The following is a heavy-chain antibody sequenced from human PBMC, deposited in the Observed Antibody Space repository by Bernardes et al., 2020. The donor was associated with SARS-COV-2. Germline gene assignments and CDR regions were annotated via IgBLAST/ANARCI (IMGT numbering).Heavy chain of an antibody. CDR3: TRQWSARDASEI. V-gene: IGHV4-39*01. Sequence: ETLSLTCSVSGGSISSSYFYWGWIRQSPGKSLEWIGSIYYTGNTYHNPSLKSRVTMSIQTSENQFSLDVRSVTAADMGVYYCTRQWSARDASEIWGQGTMVTVSS. J-gene: IGHJ3*02. CDR1: GGSISSSYFY. CDR2: IYYTGNT. D-gene: IGHD2-8*01.